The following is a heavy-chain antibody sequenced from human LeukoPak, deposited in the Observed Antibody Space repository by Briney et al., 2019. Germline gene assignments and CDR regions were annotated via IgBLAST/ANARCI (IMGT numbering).Heavy chain of an antibody. CDR1: GYPFNNYD. CDR3: ARLSSHYGDYKVDP. Sequence: ASVKVSCKASGYPFNNYDINWVRQATGQGLEWMGWMNPHSGKTGYAQNFQGRVTMTRDTSISTAYMELSSLRSEDTAVYYCARLSSHYGDYKVDPWGQGTLVTVSS. D-gene: IGHD4-17*01. CDR2: MNPHSGKT. V-gene: IGHV1-8*01. J-gene: IGHJ5*02.